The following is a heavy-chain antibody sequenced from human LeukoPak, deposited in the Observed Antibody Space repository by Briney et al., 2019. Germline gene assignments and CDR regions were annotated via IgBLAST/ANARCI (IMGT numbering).Heavy chain of an antibody. V-gene: IGHV1-18*01. CDR2: INPYNGNR. CDR3: VREKFGWFDP. J-gene: IGHJ5*02. CDR1: GYTFTTYG. Sequence: ASVKVSCKASGYTFTTYGITWVRQAPGQGLEWMGWINPYNGNRKYAQKFQGRVTLTTDTSTTTAYMELRSLISDDTAVYYCVREKFGWFDPWGQGTLLTVSS. D-gene: IGHD3-10*01.